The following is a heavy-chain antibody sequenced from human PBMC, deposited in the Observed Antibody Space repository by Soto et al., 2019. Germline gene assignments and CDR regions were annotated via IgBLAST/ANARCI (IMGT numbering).Heavy chain of an antibody. J-gene: IGHJ6*02. CDR3: AKDGPVATIPYYYYYGMDV. CDR2: ISPNGDAT. V-gene: IGHV3-23*01. D-gene: IGHD5-12*01. Sequence: HPGGSLRLSCAASGFTFSTYAMSWVRQAPGKGLEWVSAISPNGDATYYADSVKGRFTISRDNSRNTLYLQMNSLKADDTAVYYCAKDGPVATIPYYYYYGMDVWGQGTTVTVSS. CDR1: GFTFSTYA.